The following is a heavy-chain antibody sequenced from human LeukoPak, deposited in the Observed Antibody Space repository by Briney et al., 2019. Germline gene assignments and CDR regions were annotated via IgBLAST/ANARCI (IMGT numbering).Heavy chain of an antibody. V-gene: IGHV3-7*01. CDR1: GLTFSNYW. CDR2: IKTDGSEK. Sequence: GGSLRLSCEGSGLTFSNYWMGWVRQAPGKGLQWVANIKTDGSEKYYVDSVKGRFTISRDNAKNSLYLQMNSLRAEDTAVYYFATYSIFNRGESQYGARAPLLTVSS. CDR3: ATYSIFNRGESQY. D-gene: IGHD3-3*02. J-gene: IGHJ1*01.